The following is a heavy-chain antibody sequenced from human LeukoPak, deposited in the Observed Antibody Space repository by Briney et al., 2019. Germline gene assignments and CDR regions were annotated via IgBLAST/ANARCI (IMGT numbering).Heavy chain of an antibody. Sequence: GGCLRLSCAASGFTVSSNYMSWVRQAPGKGLEWVSVIYSGGSTYYADSVKGRFTISRDNSKNTLYLQMNSLRAEDTAVYYCARGHDSSGYYYDWFDPWGQGTLVTVSS. D-gene: IGHD3-22*01. CDR1: GFTVSSNY. J-gene: IGHJ5*02. CDR3: ARGHDSSGYYYDWFDP. CDR2: IYSGGST. V-gene: IGHV3-53*01.